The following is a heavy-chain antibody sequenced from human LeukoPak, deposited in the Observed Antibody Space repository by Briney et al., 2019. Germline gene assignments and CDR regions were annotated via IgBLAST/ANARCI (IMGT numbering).Heavy chain of an antibody. J-gene: IGHJ6*04. CDR1: GGSFSGYY. V-gene: IGHV4-34*01. D-gene: IGHD2-2*01. CDR2: INHSGST. Sequence: SETLSLTCAVYGGSFSGYYWSWIRQPPGEGLEWIGEINHSGSTNYNPSLKSRVTISVDTSKNQFSLKLSSVTAADTAVYYCARGIWYCSSTSCYSGSYYYYGMDVWGKGTTVTVSS. CDR3: ARGIWYCSSTSCYSGSYYYYGMDV.